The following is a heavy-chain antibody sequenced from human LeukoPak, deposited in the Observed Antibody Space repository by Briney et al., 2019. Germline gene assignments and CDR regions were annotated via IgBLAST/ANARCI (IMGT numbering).Heavy chain of an antibody. CDR1: GFTFSSYS. CDR2: ISSSSYI. Sequence: GGSLRLSCAASGFTFSSYSMNWVRQAPGKGLEWVSSISSSSYIYYADSVKGRFTISRDNAKNSLYLQMNSLRAEDTAVYYCARDPYSGTYGNTYYYYMDVWGKGTTVTISS. J-gene: IGHJ6*03. V-gene: IGHV3-21*01. CDR3: ARDPYSGTYGNTYYYYMDV. D-gene: IGHD1-26*01.